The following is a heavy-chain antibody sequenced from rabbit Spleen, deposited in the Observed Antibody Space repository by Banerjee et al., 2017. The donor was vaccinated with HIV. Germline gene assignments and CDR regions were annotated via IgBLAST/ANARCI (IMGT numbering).Heavy chain of an antibody. CDR3: ARDLVAVIGWNFNL. D-gene: IGHD1-1*01. V-gene: IGHV1S45*01. CDR1: GFSFSSYW. CDR2: IDAGSGRT. J-gene: IGHJ4*01. Sequence: QEQLVESGGGLVKPGGTLTLTCTASGFSFSSYWMCWVRQAPGKGLEWIGCIDAGSGRTAYASWAKGRFIMSRTSSTTVTLQMTSLTAADTATYFCARDLVAVIGWNFNLWGPGTLVTVS.